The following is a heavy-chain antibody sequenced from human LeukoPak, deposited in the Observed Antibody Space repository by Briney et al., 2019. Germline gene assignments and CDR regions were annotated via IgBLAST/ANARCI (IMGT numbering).Heavy chain of an antibody. V-gene: IGHV3-7*01. D-gene: IGHD6-19*01. J-gene: IGHJ4*02. CDR1: GFTFSTYW. CDR2: IKQDGSEK. Sequence: GGSLRLSCAASGFTFSTYWMTWVCQAPGKGLEWVANIKQDGSEKNYVDSVKGGFTISRDNAKNSLYLQMNSPRAEDTAVYDCGGGSGWNFDFGGQGTLVTVSS. CDR3: GGGSGWNFDF.